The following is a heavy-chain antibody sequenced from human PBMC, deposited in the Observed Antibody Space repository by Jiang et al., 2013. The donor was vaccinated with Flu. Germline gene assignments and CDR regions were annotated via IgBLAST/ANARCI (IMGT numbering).Heavy chain of an antibody. Sequence: SQTLSLTCAISGDTVFSNSAAWNWIRQSPSRGLEWLGRTYYRSSKWYNDYAVSVKSRVTITSDPSKHQFSLHLNSVTPEDTAVYYCAREFISAFGFWGHGTVVTVSS. D-gene: IGHD2/OR15-2a*01. J-gene: IGHJ3*01. CDR3: AREFISAFGF. CDR1: GDTVFSNSAA. V-gene: IGHV6-1*01. CDR2: TYYRSSKWYN.